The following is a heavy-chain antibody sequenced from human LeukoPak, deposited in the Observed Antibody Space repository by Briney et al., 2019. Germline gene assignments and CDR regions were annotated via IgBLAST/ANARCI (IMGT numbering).Heavy chain of an antibody. D-gene: IGHD6-6*01. CDR3: ARDVLAYSSSSSARDY. J-gene: IGHJ4*02. CDR2: ISGSGTTI. Sequence: GGSLRLSCAASGFTFSDYYMTWIRQAPGKGLEWVSYISGSGTTIDYADSVKGRLTISRDNAKNLLYLQMNSLRVEDTAVYYCARDVLAYSSSSSARDYWGQGTLVTVSS. CDR1: GFTFSDYY. V-gene: IGHV3-11*01.